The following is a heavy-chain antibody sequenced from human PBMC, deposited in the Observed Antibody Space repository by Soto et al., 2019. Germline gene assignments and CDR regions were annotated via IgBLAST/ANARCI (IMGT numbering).Heavy chain of an antibody. V-gene: IGHV1-69*13. Sequence: SVKVSCKASGGTFSSKSISWVRQAPGQGLEWVGGTIPIFGIVKYAQKFYDRVTITADESTSTAFMELSSLRSEDTAVYYCARVMPSSSWYYYGMDVWGQGTTVTVSS. CDR3: ARVMPSSSWYYYGMDV. D-gene: IGHD2-2*01. CDR2: TIPIFGIV. CDR1: GGTFSSKS. J-gene: IGHJ6*02.